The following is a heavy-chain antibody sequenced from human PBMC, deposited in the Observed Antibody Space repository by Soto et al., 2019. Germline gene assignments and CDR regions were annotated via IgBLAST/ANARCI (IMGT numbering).Heavy chain of an antibody. CDR3: ARDVAYSGSYYLEY. D-gene: IGHD1-26*01. Sequence: ASVKVSCKASGYTFTGYYMHWVRQAPGQGLEWMGWINPNSGGTNYAQKFQGWVTMTRDTSISTAYMELSRLRSDDTAVYYCARDVAYSGSYYLEYWGQRTLVIVS. J-gene: IGHJ4*02. CDR2: INPNSGGT. CDR1: GYTFTGYY. V-gene: IGHV1-2*04.